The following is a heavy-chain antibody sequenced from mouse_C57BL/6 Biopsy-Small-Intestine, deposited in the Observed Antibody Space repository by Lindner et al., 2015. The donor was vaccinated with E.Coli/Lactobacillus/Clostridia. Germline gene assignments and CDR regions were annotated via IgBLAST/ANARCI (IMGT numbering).Heavy chain of an antibody. CDR2: ISTYNGDT. Sequence: SVKVSCKASGYTFSSYGISWVRQAPGQGLEWMGWISTYNGDTTYAQTFQGRVTMTRDTSTSTIYMELSSLRSEDTAVYYCARSIGYCSGGSCYSLDYWGQGTLVTVSS. V-gene: IGHV1-74*01. J-gene: IGHJ4*01. D-gene: IGHD1-1*02. CDR1: GYTFSSYG. CDR3: ARSIGYCSGGSCYSLDY.